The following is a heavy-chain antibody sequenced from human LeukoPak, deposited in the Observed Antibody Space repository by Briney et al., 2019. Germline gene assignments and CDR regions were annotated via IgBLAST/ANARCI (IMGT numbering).Heavy chain of an antibody. V-gene: IGHV5-51*01. J-gene: IGHJ4*02. CDR1: GYRFTSYW. D-gene: IGHD3-22*01. CDR2: IYPGDSDT. CDR3: ARHVYSDDSSGYSIDY. Sequence: RGESLKISCKGSGYRFTSYWIGGARQMPGKGLEWMGIIYPGDSDTRYSPSCQGQVTISADKSISTAYLQWSSLKASDTAMYYCARHVYSDDSSGYSIDYWGQGTLVTVSS.